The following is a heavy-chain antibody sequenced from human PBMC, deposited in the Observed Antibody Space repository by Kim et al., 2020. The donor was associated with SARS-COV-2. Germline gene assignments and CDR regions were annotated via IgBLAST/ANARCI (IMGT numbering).Heavy chain of an antibody. CDR3: ARGKYAYSSSWSLIGNY. J-gene: IGHJ4*02. V-gene: IGHV1-2*02. CDR2: INPNSGGT. D-gene: IGHD6-13*01. Sequence: ASVKVSCKASGYTFTGYYMHWVRQAPGQGLEWMGWINPNSGGTNYAQKFQGRVTMTRDTSISTAYMELSRLRSDDTAVYYCARGKYAYSSSWSLIGNYWGQGTLVTVSS. CDR1: GYTFTGYY.